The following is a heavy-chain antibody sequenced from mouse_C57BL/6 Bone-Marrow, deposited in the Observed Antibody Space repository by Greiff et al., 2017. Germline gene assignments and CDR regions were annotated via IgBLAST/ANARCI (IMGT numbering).Heavy chain of an antibody. CDR2: FYPGSGSI. CDR1: GYTFTEYT. CDR3: ARHEEYYYGSNPYYAMDD. V-gene: IGHV1-62-2*01. Sequence: VQLQQSGAELVKPGASVKLSCKASGYTFTEYTIHWVKQRSGQGLEWIGWFYPGSGSIKYNEKFKDKATLTADKASSTVYMELSRVTSEDSAVXFCARHEEYYYGSNPYYAMDDWGQGTSVTVSS. D-gene: IGHD1-1*01. J-gene: IGHJ4*01.